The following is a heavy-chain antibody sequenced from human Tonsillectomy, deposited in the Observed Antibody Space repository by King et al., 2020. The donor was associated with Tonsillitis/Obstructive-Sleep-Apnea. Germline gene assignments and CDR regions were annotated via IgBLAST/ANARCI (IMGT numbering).Heavy chain of an antibody. D-gene: IGHD2-15*01. CDR2: ISYDGSNK. V-gene: IGHV3-30*01. CDR1: GFTFSSYA. J-gene: IGHJ4*02. Sequence: VQLVESGGGVVQPGRSLRLSCAASGFTFSSYAMHWVRQAPGKGLEWVAVISYDGSNKYYADSVKGRFTISRDNSKNTLYLQMNSLRAEDTAVYYCARGPLGYCSGGSCYPSYWGQGTLVTVSS. CDR3: ARGPLGYCSGGSCYPSY.